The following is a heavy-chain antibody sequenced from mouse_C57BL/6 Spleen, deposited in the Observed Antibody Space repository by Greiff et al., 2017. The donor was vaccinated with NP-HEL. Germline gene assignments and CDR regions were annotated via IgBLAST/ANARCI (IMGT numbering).Heavy chain of an antibody. CDR3: AREEIYYGKWDWYFDV. V-gene: IGHV1-82*01. J-gene: IGHJ1*03. D-gene: IGHD2-1*01. Sequence: QVQLQQSGPELVKPGASVKISCKASGYAFSSSWMNWVKQRPGKGLEWIGRIYPGDGDTNYNGKFKGKATLTADKSSSTAYMQLSSLTSEDSAVYFCAREEIYYGKWDWYFDVWGTGTTVTVSS. CDR2: IYPGDGDT. CDR1: GYAFSSSW.